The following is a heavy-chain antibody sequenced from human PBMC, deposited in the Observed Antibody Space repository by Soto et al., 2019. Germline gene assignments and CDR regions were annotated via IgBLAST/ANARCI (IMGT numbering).Heavy chain of an antibody. D-gene: IGHD2-2*01. J-gene: IGHJ5*02. Sequence: NPSETLSLTCAASGGSINSGGYSWSWIRQPPGKGLEWIGYIHESESTYYNTSLKSRDTISVDRSKNQFSLKLSFVTAADTAVYYFVRVQDCIGNRCSSPWFDPWGQGTLVTVSS. V-gene: IGHV4-30-2*01. CDR1: GGSINSGGYS. CDR2: IHESEST. CDR3: VRVQDCIGNRCSSPWFDP.